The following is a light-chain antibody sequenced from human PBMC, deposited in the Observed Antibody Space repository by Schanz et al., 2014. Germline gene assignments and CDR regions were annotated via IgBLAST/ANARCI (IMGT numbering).Light chain of an antibody. CDR2: DVS. J-gene: IGLJ3*02. CDR3: CSYEGSYTWV. CDR1: SSDVRGYNY. V-gene: IGLV2-11*01. Sequence: QSALTQPPSASGSPGQSVTISCTGTSSDVRGYNYVSWYQQHPGKAPKLLIFDVSKRPSGVPDRFSGSKSGNTASLTISGLQAEDEADYYCCSYEGSYTWVFGGGTKLTVL.